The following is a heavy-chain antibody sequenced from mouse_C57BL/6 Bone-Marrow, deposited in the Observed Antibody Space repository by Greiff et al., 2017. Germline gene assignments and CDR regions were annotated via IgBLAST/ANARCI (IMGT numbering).Heavy chain of an antibody. D-gene: IGHD3-2*02. CDR3: ARKAQATPRAMDY. V-gene: IGHV1-18*01. CDR2: INPNNGGT. Sequence: VHVKQSGPELVKPGASVKIPCKASGYTFTDYNMDWVKQSHGKSLEWIGDINPNNGGTIYNQKFKGKATLTVDKSSSTAYMELRSLTSEDTAVYYCARKAQATPRAMDYWGQGTSVTVSS. J-gene: IGHJ4*01. CDR1: GYTFTDYN.